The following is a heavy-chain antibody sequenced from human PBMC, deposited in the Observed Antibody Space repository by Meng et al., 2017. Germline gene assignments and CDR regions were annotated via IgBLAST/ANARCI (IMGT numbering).Heavy chain of an antibody. CDR1: GLSSRCDS. D-gene: IGHD3-10*01. J-gene: IGHJ4*02. CDR3: AGGLMVNDY. V-gene: IGHV3-30*01. Sequence: LRPVGSVVKPGRSLVHSSSTPGLSSRCDSMHWVGQAPCNGLELVAVISYNESNKYYADSWKGRFTIARDNSKNTLYLQMNSLRADDTAVYYCAGGLMVNDYWGQRTLVTVSS. CDR2: ISYNESNK.